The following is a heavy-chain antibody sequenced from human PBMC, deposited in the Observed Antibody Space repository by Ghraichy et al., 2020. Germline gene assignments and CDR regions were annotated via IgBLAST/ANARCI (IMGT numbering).Heavy chain of an antibody. CDR2: SRNKANSYTT. J-gene: IGHJ4*02. CDR3: ARGTRLSGNYWVDY. CDR1: GFTLSDYY. D-gene: IGHD1-26*01. V-gene: IGHV3-72*01. Sequence: GESLNISCAASGFTLSDYYMDWVRQAPGKGLEWVGRSRNKANSYTTEYAASVKGRFTISRDDSKNSLYLQMSSLKTEDTAMYYCARGTRLSGNYWVDYWGQGTLVTVSS.